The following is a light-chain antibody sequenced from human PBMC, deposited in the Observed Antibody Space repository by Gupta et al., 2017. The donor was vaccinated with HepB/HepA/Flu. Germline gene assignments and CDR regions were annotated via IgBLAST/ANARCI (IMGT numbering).Light chain of an antibody. CDR3: KLRINGDPHVT. CDR2: DAY. V-gene: IGKV3D-11*02. CDR1: QSVSSY. J-gene: IGKJ5*01. Sequence: EIVLTQSPATLSLSPGERATLACRARQSVSSYLAWYQQKPGQAPRLLIYDAYNRAKGIPARFRGRRVGTDFTLTIKRREPEDCGIHYSKLRINGDPHVTFGQGTLMEIK.